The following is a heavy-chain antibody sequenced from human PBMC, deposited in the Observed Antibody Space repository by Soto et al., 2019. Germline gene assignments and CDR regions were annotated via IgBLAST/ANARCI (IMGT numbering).Heavy chain of an antibody. J-gene: IGHJ4*02. CDR2: IIPIFGAA. Sequence: QVQLVQSGAEVKKPGSSVKVSCKASGGTFSRYTISWVRQAPGQGLEWMGGIIPIFGAAKYAQKFQDTVTVTADESTSTAYMELSSLRSEDTAVYYCAQDAIGNSLAYWGQGTLVTVSS. D-gene: IGHD3-16*01. V-gene: IGHV1-69*01. CDR1: GGTFSRYT. CDR3: AQDAIGNSLAY.